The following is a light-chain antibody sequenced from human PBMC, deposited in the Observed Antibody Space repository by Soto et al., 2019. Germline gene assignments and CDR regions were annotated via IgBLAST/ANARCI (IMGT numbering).Light chain of an antibody. Sequence: QSVLTQPASVSGSPGQSITISCTGTSSDVGSYNLVSWYQQNPGKAPKLMIYEGSKRPSGLSNRLSGSKSGNTASLTISGLQAEDEADYYCCSYAGSYTYVFGTGTKVTVL. V-gene: IGLV2-23*01. J-gene: IGLJ1*01. CDR1: SSDVGSYNL. CDR2: EGS. CDR3: CSYAGSYTYV.